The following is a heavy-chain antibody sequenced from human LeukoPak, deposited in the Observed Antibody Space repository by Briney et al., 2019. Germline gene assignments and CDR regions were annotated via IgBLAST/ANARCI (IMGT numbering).Heavy chain of an antibody. D-gene: IGHD6-19*01. Sequence: ASVKVPCKASGYTFTSYGISWVRQAPGQGLEWMGWISAYGGNTKSAQKFQGRVTMTTDTSTSTAYMELRSLTFDDTAVYYCARDRQGSGWFNYWGQGTVVTVSS. V-gene: IGHV1-18*01. CDR3: ARDRQGSGWFNY. J-gene: IGHJ4*02. CDR1: GYTFTSYG. CDR2: ISAYGGNT.